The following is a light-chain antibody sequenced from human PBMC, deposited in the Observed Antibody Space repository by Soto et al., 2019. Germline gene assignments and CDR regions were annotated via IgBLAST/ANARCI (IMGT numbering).Light chain of an antibody. CDR2: DVT. Sequence: QSVLAQPRSVSGSPGQSVTLSCTGTSSDVGGYDFVSWYQQYPGKAPKLIIYDVTKRTSGVPDRFSGSKSGNSASLTISGLQAEDEADYYCSSYAGSYILAVFGGGTKLTVL. CDR1: SSDVGGYDF. V-gene: IGLV2-11*01. CDR3: SSYAGSYILAV. J-gene: IGLJ3*02.